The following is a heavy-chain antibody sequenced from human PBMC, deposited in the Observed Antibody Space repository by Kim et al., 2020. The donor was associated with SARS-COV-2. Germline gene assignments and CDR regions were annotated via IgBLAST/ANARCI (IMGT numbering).Heavy chain of an antibody. V-gene: IGHV3-53*01. J-gene: IGHJ4*02. D-gene: IGHD1-26*01. Sequence: GSTYYADSVKGRFTISRDNSKNTLYLQMNSLRAEDTAVYYCARGSYRFDYWGQGTLVTVSS. CDR3: ARGSYRFDY. CDR2: GST.